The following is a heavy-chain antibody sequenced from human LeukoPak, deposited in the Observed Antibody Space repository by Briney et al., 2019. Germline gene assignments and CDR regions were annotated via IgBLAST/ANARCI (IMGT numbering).Heavy chain of an antibody. J-gene: IGHJ4*02. V-gene: IGHV3-20*04. CDR3: ARGGSMIVFDY. CDR2: VYWNGGST. CDR1: GFPFDDYG. D-gene: IGHD3-22*01. Sequence: GSLSLSCAASGFPFDDYGMSWVRQAPGKGLEWVSSVYWNGGSTGYADSVKGRFTISRDNAKNSLYLQMSSLRVEDTALYYCARGGSMIVFDYWGQGALVTVSS.